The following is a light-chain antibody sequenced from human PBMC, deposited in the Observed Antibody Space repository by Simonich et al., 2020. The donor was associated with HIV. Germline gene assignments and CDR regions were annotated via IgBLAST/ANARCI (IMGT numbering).Light chain of an antibody. J-gene: IGLJ3*02. CDR2: DVS. V-gene: IGLV2-23*02. CDR1: RSDVWGYSI. CDR3: CSYAGSSTWV. Sequence: QSALTQPASVSGSPGQSITIPCTETRSDVWGYSIVSWYQHHPGKAPKPLIYDVSKRPSGVSNRFSGSLSGNTASLTISGLQAGDEADYYCCSYAGSSTWVFGGGTKLTVL.